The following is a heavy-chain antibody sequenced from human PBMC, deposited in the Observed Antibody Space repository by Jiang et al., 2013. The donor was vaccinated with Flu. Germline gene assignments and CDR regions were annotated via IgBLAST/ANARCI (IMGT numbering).Heavy chain of an antibody. V-gene: IGHV5-51*01. J-gene: IGHJ4*02. Sequence: KGSGYSFTTYWIGWVRQMPGKGLDWMGIIYPGDSDTRYSPSFQGQVTISADKSISTAYLQWSSLKASDTAMYYCARRDIAAAGHFDYWGQGTLVTVSS. CDR3: ARRDIAAAGHFDY. D-gene: IGHD6-13*01. CDR1: GYSFTTYW. CDR2: IYPGDSDT.